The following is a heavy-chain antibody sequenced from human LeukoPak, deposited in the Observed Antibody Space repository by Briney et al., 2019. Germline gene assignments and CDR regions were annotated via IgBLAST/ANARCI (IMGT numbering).Heavy chain of an antibody. Sequence: GGALRLSCAASGFTFSRYSMNGGRQAPGEGVEWGSSISSSSIYIYYAVPVNGRFTISRHNAKNSLYLQMNSLRAEDTAVYYCARGTHRAAMYYFDYWRQGTLVTVSS. CDR2: ISSSSIYI. V-gene: IGHV3-21*01. J-gene: IGHJ4*02. CDR1: GFTFSRYS. CDR3: ARGTHRAAMYYFDY. D-gene: IGHD2-2*01.